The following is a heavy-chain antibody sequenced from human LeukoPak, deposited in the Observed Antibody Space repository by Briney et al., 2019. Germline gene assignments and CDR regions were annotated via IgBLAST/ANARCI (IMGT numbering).Heavy chain of an antibody. CDR1: GGSISSGDYY. CDR3: AREDGRTAI. CDR2: IYTSGST. D-gene: IGHD5-18*01. J-gene: IGHJ4*02. V-gene: IGHV4-61*02. Sequence: SQTLSLTCTVSGGSISSGDYYWSWIRQPAGKGLEWIGRIYTSGSTNYNPSLKSRVTMSVDTSKNQFSLKLSSVTAADTAVYYCAREDGRTAIWGQGTLVTVSS.